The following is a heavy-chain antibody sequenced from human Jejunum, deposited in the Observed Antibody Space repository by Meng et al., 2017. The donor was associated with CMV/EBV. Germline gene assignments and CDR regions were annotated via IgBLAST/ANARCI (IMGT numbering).Heavy chain of an antibody. CDR1: GFSFNNYA. J-gene: IGHJ4*02. D-gene: IGHD1-7*01. CDR2: ISADGVHS. Sequence: SWIVCGFSFNNYAMSWVRQAPGKGVGWVSGISADGVHSYDGDSVRGRFTISRDNAKSTLYLQMNSLRAKDTAVYYCARGGIITGTHAYWGQGTLVTVSS. CDR3: ARGGIITGTHAY. V-gene: IGHV3-23*01.